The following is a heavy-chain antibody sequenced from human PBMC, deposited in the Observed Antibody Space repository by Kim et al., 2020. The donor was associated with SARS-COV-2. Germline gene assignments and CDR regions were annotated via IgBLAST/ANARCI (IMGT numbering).Heavy chain of an antibody. V-gene: IGHV3-11*06. D-gene: IGHD3-9*01. Sequence: GRFTISRDNAKNSLYRQMNSLRAEDTAVYYCAREGAYDILTGGYCYYGMDVWGQGTTVTVSS. J-gene: IGHJ6*02. CDR3: AREGAYDILTGGYCYYGMDV.